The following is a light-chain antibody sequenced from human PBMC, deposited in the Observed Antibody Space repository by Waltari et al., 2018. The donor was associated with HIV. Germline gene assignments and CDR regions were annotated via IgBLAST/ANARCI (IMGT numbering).Light chain of an antibody. CDR2: GDN. V-gene: IGLV3-1*01. Sequence: SYELTQPPSVSVSPGQTASITSPGDQLGDRFTSWYQQKPGQSPVLVIYGDNKRPSGIPERFSGSNSRNTVTLTISGTQAMDEADYYCQAWDSSTLVFAGGTKLTVL. CDR3: QAWDSSTLV. J-gene: IGLJ2*01. CDR1: QLGDRF.